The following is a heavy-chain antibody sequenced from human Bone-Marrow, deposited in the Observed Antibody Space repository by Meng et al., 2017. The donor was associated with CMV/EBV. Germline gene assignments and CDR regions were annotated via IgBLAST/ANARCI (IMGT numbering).Heavy chain of an antibody. V-gene: IGHV4-38-2*02. CDR3: ARVSGLTNLFDY. D-gene: IGHD3-3*01. J-gene: IGHJ4*02. Sequence: SEPLSLTCTVSGYSISSGYYWGWIRQPPGKGLEWIGSIYHSGSTYYNPSLKSRVTISVDTSKDQFSLKLSSVTAADTAVYCVARVSGLTNLFDYWGQGTLVTVSS. CDR2: IYHSGST. CDR1: GYSISSGYY.